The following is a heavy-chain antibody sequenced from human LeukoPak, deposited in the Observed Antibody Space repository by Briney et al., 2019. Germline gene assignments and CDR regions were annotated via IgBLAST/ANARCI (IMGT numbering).Heavy chain of an antibody. D-gene: IGHD3-22*01. CDR1: GGSLSRGLHY. V-gene: IGHV4-61*01. J-gene: IGHJ3*02. Sequence: SETLSLTCTVPGGSLSRGLHYWNWIRHPPGKGLEWMGYVYYNRNFNYNPSLESRVTMSLDTSKNQFSLRLSSVTAADTAVYYCARDLASYYDSSGYFDAFDIWGQGTMVTVSS. CDR3: ARDLASYYDSSGYFDAFDI. CDR2: VYYNRNF.